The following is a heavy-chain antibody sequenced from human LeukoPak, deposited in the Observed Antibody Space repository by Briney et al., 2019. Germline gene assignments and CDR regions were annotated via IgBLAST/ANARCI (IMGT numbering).Heavy chain of an antibody. Sequence: GKSLRLSCAASGLTFSSYAMHWVRQAPGKGLEWVAVISYDGSNKYYADSVKGRFTISRDNSKNTLYLQMNSLRAEDTAVYYCASYVLGYCSSTSCYASGIGDPWGQGTLVTVSS. V-gene: IGHV3-30-3*01. CDR3: ASYVLGYCSSTSCYASGIGDP. D-gene: IGHD2-2*01. CDR1: GLTFSSYA. CDR2: ISYDGSNK. J-gene: IGHJ5*02.